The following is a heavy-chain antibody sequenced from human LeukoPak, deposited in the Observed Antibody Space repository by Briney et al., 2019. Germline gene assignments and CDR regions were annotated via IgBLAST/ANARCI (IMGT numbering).Heavy chain of an antibody. D-gene: IGHD1-26*01. V-gene: IGHV1-18*01. Sequence: ASVKVSCKASGYTFISYGIGWVRQAPGQGLEWMGWISAYNGNTNCAQELQGRVTITTDTSTSTAYMELRSLRSDDTAMYYCARNEPIVGATWFYDYWGQGSLVTVSS. CDR2: ISAYNGNT. CDR3: ARNEPIVGATWFYDY. CDR1: GYTFISYG. J-gene: IGHJ4*02.